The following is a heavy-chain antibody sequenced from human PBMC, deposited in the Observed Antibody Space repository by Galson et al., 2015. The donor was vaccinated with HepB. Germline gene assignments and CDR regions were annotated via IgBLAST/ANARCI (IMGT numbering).Heavy chain of an antibody. CDR3: ARDSTYYDGSAYYDNLDS. Sequence: SLRLSCAASGFTFSSYWMTWVRQAPGKGLEWVANINQDGAKKNYVDSVKGRFTISRDSAKNSLYLEMNSLRAEDTAMYHCARDSTYYDGSAYYDNLDSWGQGTLVTVSS. CDR2: INQDGAKK. D-gene: IGHD3-22*01. V-gene: IGHV3-7*03. CDR1: GFTFSSYW. J-gene: IGHJ4*02.